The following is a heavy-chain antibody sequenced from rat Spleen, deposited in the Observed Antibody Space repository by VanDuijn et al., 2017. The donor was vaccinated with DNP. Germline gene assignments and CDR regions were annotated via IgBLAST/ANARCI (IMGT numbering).Heavy chain of an antibody. V-gene: IGHV2S8*01. Sequence: QVQLEESGPGLLQPSQTLSLTCTVSGFSLTKYGVSWVRQPPGKGLEWIAAISSGGSTYYNSALTSRLSISRDTSKSQVFLKMNSVQTEDTAMYFCARSGYYSSPRAMDAWGQGTSVTVSS. J-gene: IGHJ4*01. CDR1: GFSLTKYG. D-gene: IGHD1-2*01. CDR3: ARSGYYSSPRAMDA. CDR2: ISSGGST.